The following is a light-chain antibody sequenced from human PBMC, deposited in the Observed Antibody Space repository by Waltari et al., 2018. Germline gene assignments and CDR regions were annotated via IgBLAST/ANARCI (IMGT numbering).Light chain of an antibody. CDR3: QQYNNWLIT. CDR1: QSVSSN. CDR2: GAS. J-gene: IGKJ5*01. Sequence: EIVMTQSPATLSVSPGERATLSCRASQSVSSNLAWYQQKPGQAPRLRLFGASSRATGIPGRFSGSGSGTEFTLTISSLQSEDFAVYYCQQYNNWLITFGQGTRLEIK. V-gene: IGKV3-15*01.